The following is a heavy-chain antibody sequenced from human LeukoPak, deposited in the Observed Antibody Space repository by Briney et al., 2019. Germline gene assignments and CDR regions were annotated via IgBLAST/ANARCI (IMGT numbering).Heavy chain of an antibody. Sequence: PGGSLRLSCAASGFTLSNSVMHWVRQAPGKGLEWVAGISDDGSSEHYADSVKGRFTISRDNSDNTLYVQMNSLRVEDTAVYYCARESYGSGHCAAFGIWGQGTLVTVSS. J-gene: IGHJ3*02. CDR1: GFTLSNSV. V-gene: IGHV3-30*04. CDR3: ARESYGSGHCAAFGI. CDR2: ISDDGSSE. D-gene: IGHD3-16*01.